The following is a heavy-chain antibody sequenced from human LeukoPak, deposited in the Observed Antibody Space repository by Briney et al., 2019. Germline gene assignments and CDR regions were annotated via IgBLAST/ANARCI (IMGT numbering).Heavy chain of an antibody. V-gene: IGHV3-30*07. J-gene: IGHJ4*02. Sequence: GGSLRLSCAASGFTFSSYAMHWVRQAPGKGLEWVAVISYDGSNKYYADSVKGRFTISRDNSKNTLYLQMNSLRVEDTAVYYCAKGGRGSWAGNTGDWGQGTLVSVSS. D-gene: IGHD3-10*01. CDR3: AKGGRGSWAGNTGD. CDR1: GFTFSSYA. CDR2: ISYDGSNK.